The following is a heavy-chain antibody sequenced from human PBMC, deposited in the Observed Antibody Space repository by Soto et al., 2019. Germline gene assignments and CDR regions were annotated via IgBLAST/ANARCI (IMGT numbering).Heavy chain of an antibody. CDR2: INPSGGST. J-gene: IGHJ6*02. D-gene: IGHD6-19*01. V-gene: IGHV1-46*01. CDR3: ARDRSEQWLVPSLYYYYGMDV. Sequence: ASVKVSCKASGYTFTSYYMHWVRQAPGQGLEWMGIINPSGGSTSYAQKFQGRVTMTRDTSTSTVYMELSSLRSEDTAVYYCARDRSEQWLVPSLYYYYGMDVWGQGTTVTVSS. CDR1: GYTFTSYY.